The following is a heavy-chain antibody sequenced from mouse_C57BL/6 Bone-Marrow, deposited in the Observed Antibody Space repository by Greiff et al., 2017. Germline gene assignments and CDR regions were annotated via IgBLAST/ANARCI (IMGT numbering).Heavy chain of an antibody. V-gene: IGHV1-26*01. CDR2: INPNNGGT. CDR1: GYTFTDYY. J-gene: IGHJ2*01. Sequence: EVQLQQSGPELVKPGASVKISCKASGYTFTDYYMNWVKQSHGQSLEWIGDINPNNGGTSYNQKFKGKATLTVDKSSSTAYMELRSLTSEDSAVYYCAREGPYYFDYWGQGTTLTVSS. CDR3: AREGPYYFDY. D-gene: IGHD3-3*01.